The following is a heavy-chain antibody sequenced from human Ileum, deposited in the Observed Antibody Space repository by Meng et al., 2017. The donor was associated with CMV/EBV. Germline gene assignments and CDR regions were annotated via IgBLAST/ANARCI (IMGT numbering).Heavy chain of an antibody. CDR2: IDTNTGNP. D-gene: IGHD1-26*01. J-gene: IGHJ4*02. Sequence: KAAGDTFTSNTVIWVRQATGQGTEWMGWIDTNTGNPAYAQGFTGRFVFSLDTSVNTAYLQISSLKAEDTAVYYCARNGLSGRYFDYWGQGTLVTVSS. CDR3: ARNGLSGRYFDY. V-gene: IGHV7-4-1*02. CDR1: GDTFTSNT.